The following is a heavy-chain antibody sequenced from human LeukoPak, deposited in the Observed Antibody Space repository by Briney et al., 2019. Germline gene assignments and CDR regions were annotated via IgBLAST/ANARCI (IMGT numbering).Heavy chain of an antibody. CDR3: ARVISYFDL. CDR1: GFTFSRRW. V-gene: IGHV3-74*01. D-gene: IGHD3-3*02. CDR2: IKSDGSET. J-gene: IGHJ4*02. Sequence: GGSLRLSCAASGFTFSRRWMHWVRQGPGKGLEWVSRIKSDGSETQYADSVKGRFTISRDNAHNTLYLQMASLRLEDTAIYYCARVISYFDLWGQGALVTASS.